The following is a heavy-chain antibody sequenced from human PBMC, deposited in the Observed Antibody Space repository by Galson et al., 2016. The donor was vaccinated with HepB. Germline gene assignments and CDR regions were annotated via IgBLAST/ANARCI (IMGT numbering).Heavy chain of an antibody. D-gene: IGHD3-10*01. V-gene: IGHV3-23*01. J-gene: IGHJ4*02. CDR2: ISISGSDT. CDR3: AKDGVAGGSLDH. CDR1: GFTFSSYA. Sequence: SLRLSCAASGFTFSSYAMNWVRQAPGKGLEWVSGISISGSDTSYADSVKGRVTASRDNTKNTLYLQMNSMSGEDTAVYSCAKDGVAGGSLDHWGQGTLIIVSS.